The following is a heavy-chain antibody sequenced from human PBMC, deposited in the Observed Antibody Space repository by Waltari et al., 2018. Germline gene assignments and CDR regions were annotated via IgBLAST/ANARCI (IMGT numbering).Heavy chain of an antibody. J-gene: IGHJ5*02. V-gene: IGHV3-53*02. Sequence: EVQLVETGGGLVQPGGSLGRSCAASGFTVSSNYMSWVRQAPGKGLEWVSVSCSGGSTYDAYAVKGRFTISRDNSKNTLYLQMNRLRAEDTAVYYCAREVVVPAAKPDWFDHWGQGTLVIVSS. CDR3: AREVVVPAAKPDWFDH. D-gene: IGHD2-2*01. CDR1: GFTVSSNY. CDR2: SCSGGST.